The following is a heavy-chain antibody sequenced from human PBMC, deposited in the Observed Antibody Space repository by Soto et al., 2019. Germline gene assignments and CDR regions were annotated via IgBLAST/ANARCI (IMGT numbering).Heavy chain of an antibody. V-gene: IGHV1-18*01. Sequence: ASVKVSCKASGYNFTSYGISWVRQAPGQGLEWMGWISAYNGNTNYAQKVQGRVTMTTDTSTSTAYMELRSLRSDDTAVYYCARARITMVRGVISSGSWFDPWGQGTLVTVSS. D-gene: IGHD3-10*01. CDR1: GYNFTSYG. CDR2: ISAYNGNT. J-gene: IGHJ5*02. CDR3: ARARITMVRGVISSGSWFDP.